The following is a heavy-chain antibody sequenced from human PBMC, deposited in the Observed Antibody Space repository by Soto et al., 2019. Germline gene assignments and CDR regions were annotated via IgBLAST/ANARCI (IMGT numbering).Heavy chain of an antibody. V-gene: IGHV3-66*01. CDR3: AGEPRYCSGGSCSIMGDAFDI. CDR1: GFTVTDIY. D-gene: IGHD2-15*01. J-gene: IGHJ3*02. CDR2: IYKDFT. Sequence: EVQLVESGGGLVQPGGSLRLSCVASGFTVTDIYMNWVRQAPGKGLEWVSVIYKDFTDYADFVRGRFSVSTDTSKNALYLQLDILRAEDTAVYYCAGEPRYCSGGSCSIMGDAFDIWGQGAMVAVSS.